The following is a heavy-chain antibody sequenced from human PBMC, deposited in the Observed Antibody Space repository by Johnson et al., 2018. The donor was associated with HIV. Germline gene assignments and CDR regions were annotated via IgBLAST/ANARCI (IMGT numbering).Heavy chain of an antibody. D-gene: IGHD6-13*01. CDR2: ISYDGSNK. J-gene: IGHJ3*02. Sequence: QVQLVESGGGVVQPGRSLRLSCAASGFTFSSYAMHLVRQAPGKGLEWVAVISYDGSNKYYADSVKGRFTISRDNSKNTLYLQMNSLRAEDTAVYYCAKTYSSSWYAFDIWGQGTMVTVSS. CDR3: AKTYSSSWYAFDI. CDR1: GFTFSSYA. V-gene: IGHV3-30*18.